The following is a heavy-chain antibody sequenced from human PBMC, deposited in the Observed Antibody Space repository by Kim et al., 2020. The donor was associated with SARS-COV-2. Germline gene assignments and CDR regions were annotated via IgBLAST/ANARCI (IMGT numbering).Heavy chain of an antibody. D-gene: IGHD3-22*01. Sequence: SPSFQGQVTISADKSISTAYLQWSSLKASDTAMYYCARANYYYDSSGFDYWGQGTLVTVSS. V-gene: IGHV5-51*01. J-gene: IGHJ4*02. CDR3: ARANYYYDSSGFDY.